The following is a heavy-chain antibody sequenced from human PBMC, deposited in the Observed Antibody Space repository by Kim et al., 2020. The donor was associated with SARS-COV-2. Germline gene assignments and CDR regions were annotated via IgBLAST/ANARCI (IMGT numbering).Heavy chain of an antibody. J-gene: IGHJ4*02. CDR2: IYSGGSST. CDR3: AKERLTGDYFDY. CDR1: GFTFSSYA. D-gene: IGHD3-10*01. Sequence: GGSLRLSCAASGFTFSSYAMSWVRQAPGKGLEWVSVIYSGGSSTYYADSVKGRFTISRDNSKNTLYLQMNSLRAEDTAVYYCAKERLTGDYFDYWGQGTLVTVSS. V-gene: IGHV3-23*03.